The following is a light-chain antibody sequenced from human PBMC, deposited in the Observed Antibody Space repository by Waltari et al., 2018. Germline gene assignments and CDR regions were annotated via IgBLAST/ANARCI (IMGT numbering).Light chain of an antibody. Sequence: QTVVTQEPSLSVSPGGTVTLTCALTSGPVSTTSYATWYQQTPGQPPRTLVYKGSSRSSGVPDRFSGSILGNKAALTITGAQTDDESNYYCSLYMGSGIWVFGGGTKLTVL. J-gene: IGLJ3*02. CDR1: SGPVSTTSY. V-gene: IGLV8-61*01. CDR3: SLYMGSGIWV. CDR2: KGS.